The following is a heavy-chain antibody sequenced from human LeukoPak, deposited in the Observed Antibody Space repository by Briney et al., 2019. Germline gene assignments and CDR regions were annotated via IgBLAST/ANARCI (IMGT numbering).Heavy chain of an antibody. CDR1: GGSISSYY. Sequence: SETLSLTCTVSGGSISSYYWSWTRQPPGKGLEWIGYIYYSGSTNYNPSLKSRVTISVDTSKNQFSLKLSSVTAADTAVYYCARRVRGVISLYYYYGMDVWGQGTTVTVSS. D-gene: IGHD3-10*01. CDR2: IYYSGST. V-gene: IGHV4-59*08. J-gene: IGHJ6*02. CDR3: ARRVRGVISLYYYYGMDV.